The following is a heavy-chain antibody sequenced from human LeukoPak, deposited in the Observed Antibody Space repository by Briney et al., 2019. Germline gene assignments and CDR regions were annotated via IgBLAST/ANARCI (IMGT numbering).Heavy chain of an antibody. CDR2: ISSSGSTI. CDR1: GFTFSSYE. Sequence: SGGSLRLSCAASGFTFSSYEMNWVRQAPGKGLEWVSYISSSGSTIYYADSVKGRFTISRDNAKNSLYLQMNSLRAEDTAVYYCARIGYGMVRGRAHYYYYGMDVWRQGTTVTVSS. CDR3: ARIGYGMVRGRAHYYYYGMDV. J-gene: IGHJ6*02. V-gene: IGHV3-48*03. D-gene: IGHD3-10*01.